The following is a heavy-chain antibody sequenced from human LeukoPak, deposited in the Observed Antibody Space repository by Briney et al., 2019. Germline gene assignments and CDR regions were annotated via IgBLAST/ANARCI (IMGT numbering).Heavy chain of an antibody. D-gene: IGHD1-26*01. Sequence: GGSLRLSCAVSGFTFSTYIMNWVRQAPGKGLEWVSSISSNGNYMYYADAVKGRLTISRDNAKKSLYLQMDSLRAEDTAVYYCASGVGATYWGQGTLVTVSS. CDR1: GFTFSTYI. CDR3: ASGVGATY. CDR2: ISSNGNYM. V-gene: IGHV3-21*01. J-gene: IGHJ4*02.